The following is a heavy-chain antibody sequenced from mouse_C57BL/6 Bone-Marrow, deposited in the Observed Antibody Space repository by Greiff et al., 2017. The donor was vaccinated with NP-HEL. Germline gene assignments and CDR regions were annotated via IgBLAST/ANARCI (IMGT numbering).Heavy chain of an antibody. CDR1: GYTFTSYW. J-gene: IGHJ3*01. CDR2: IHPNSGST. CDR3: ARGDYDGAWFAY. V-gene: IGHV1-64*01. Sequence: QVQLKQPGAELVKPGASVKLSCKASGYTFTSYWMHWVKQRPGQGLEWIGMIHPNSGSTNYNEKFKSKATLTVDKSSSTAYMQLSSLTSEDSAVYYCARGDYDGAWFAYWGQGTLVTVSA. D-gene: IGHD2-4*01.